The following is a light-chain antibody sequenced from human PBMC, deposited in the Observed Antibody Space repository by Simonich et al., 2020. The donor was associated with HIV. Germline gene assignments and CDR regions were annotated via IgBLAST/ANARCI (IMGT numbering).Light chain of an antibody. V-gene: IGLV2-14*03. CDR1: SSDFGAYNY. CDR3: SSYTTTSTWV. CDR2: DVS. J-gene: IGLJ2*01. Sequence: QSALTQPASVSGSPGQSITISCTGISSDFGAYNYVSLYQHHPGKAPKVIIYDVSKRPSGVSKRFSGSKSGDAASLTISGIQAEDEADYYCSSYTTTSTWVFGGGTKLTVL.